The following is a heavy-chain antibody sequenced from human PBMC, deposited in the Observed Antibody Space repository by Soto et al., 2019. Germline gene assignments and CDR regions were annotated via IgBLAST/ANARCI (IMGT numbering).Heavy chain of an antibody. D-gene: IGHD3-10*01. CDR1: GYPFTSYD. CDR3: ASHGSGSYGLIHY. CDR2: MNPNSGNT. J-gene: IGHJ4*02. V-gene: IGHV1-8*01. Sequence: GSVKVSCKASGYPFTSYDINLVRQATGQGLEWMGWMNPNSGNTGYAQKFQGRVTMTRNTSISTAYMELSSLRSEDTAVYYCASHGSGSYGLIHYWAQGTLVTVSS.